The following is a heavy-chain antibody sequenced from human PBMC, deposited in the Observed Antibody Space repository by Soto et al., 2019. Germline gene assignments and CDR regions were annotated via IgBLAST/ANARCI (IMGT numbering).Heavy chain of an antibody. J-gene: IGHJ4*02. CDR1: GFTFSSYA. CDR2: ISYDGSNK. Sequence: QVQLVESGGGVVQPGRSLRLSCAASGFTFSSYAMHWVRQAPGKGLEWVAVISYDGSNKYYADSVKGRFIISRDNSKNTLYLQMNSLRAEDTAVYYCARDERLELRPFEDWGQGTLVTVSS. D-gene: IGHD1-7*01. CDR3: ARDERLELRPFED. V-gene: IGHV3-30-3*01.